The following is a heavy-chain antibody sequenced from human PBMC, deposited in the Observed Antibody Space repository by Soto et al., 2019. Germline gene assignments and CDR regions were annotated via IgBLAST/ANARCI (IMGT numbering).Heavy chain of an antibody. CDR2: INHSGST. CDR1: GGSFSGYY. V-gene: IGHV4-34*01. D-gene: IGHD6-19*01. Sequence: QVQLQQWGAGLLKPSETLSLTCAVYGGSFSGYYWSWMRQPPGKGLEWIGEINHSGSTNYNPSLKRRVTISVDTSRNQFSLKLSSVTAADTAVYYCARAVSSGIAVAGIVDSWGQGTLVTVSS. CDR3: ARAVSSGIAVAGIVDS. J-gene: IGHJ4*02.